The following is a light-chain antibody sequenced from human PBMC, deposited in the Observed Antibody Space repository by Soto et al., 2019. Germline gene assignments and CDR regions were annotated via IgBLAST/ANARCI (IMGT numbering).Light chain of an antibody. CDR3: QQYNTYSGT. J-gene: IGKJ1*01. Sequence: DIPMTQSPSTLSASVGDRVTITCRASQSTSSWLAWYQQKPGKAPKVLIYDVSSLESGVPSRFSGSGSGTEFTLTINSLQPDDFATYYCQQYNTYSGTFGQGTKVDIK. V-gene: IGKV1-5*01. CDR2: DVS. CDR1: QSTSSW.